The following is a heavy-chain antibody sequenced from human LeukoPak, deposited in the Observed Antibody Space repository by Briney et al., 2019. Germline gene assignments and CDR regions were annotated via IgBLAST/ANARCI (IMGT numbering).Heavy chain of an antibody. V-gene: IGHV4-39*07. CDR3: TRDRAHGTQDY. J-gene: IGHJ4*02. Sequence: SETLSLTCTVSGGSFTDYLWGWIRQPPGKGLEWIGSIYYSGRTFYNPSLKNRVSISLDTSKGQFSLNLDSVTAADTAVYFCTRDRAHGTQDYWGQGTLVTVS. CDR2: IYYSGRT. D-gene: IGHD1-26*01. CDR1: GGSFTDYL.